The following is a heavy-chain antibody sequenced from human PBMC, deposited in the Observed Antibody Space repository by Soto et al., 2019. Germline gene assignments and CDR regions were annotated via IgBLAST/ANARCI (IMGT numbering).Heavy chain of an antibody. D-gene: IGHD1-26*01. Sequence: QVQLVQSGAEVKKPGASVKVSCKASGYTFTSYGFSWVRQAHGQGLEWMGWISANNGNTNHAQKLQGRVTMTTDTSTSTAYMELRSLRSDATDVYYCARARWSYALDYWGQGTLVTVSS. CDR2: ISANNGNT. CDR1: GYTFTSYG. CDR3: ARARWSYALDY. J-gene: IGHJ4*02. V-gene: IGHV1-18*01.